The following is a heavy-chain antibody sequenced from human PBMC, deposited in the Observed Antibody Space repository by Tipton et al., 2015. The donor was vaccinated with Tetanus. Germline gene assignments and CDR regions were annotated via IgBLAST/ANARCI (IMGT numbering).Heavy chain of an antibody. V-gene: IGHV4-31*02. D-gene: IGHD3-10*01. CDR2: VSNSGST. J-gene: IGHJ6*02. CDR3: ARDRGVRGGYYYYHGMDV. CDR1: GGSISSDGAY. Sequence: LRLSCTVSGGSISSDGAYWSWIRQHPGEGLEWIGYVSNSGSTYYNPSLKSRVTISVDTSQKQISLKVNSVTAADTAVYYCARDRGVRGGYYYYHGMDVWGQGTTVTVSS.